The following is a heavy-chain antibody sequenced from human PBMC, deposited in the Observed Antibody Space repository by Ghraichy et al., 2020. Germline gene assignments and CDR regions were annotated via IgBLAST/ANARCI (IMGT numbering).Heavy chain of an antibody. V-gene: IGHV4-34*01. Sequence: SQTLSLTCAVYGGSFSGYYWSWIRQPPGKGLEWIGEINHSGSTNYNPSLKSRVTISVDTSKNQFSLKLSSVTAADTAVYYCARGLARYDYGDPRGFDYWGQGTLVTVSS. J-gene: IGHJ4*02. CDR1: GGSFSGYY. D-gene: IGHD4-17*01. CDR3: ARGLARYDYGDPRGFDY. CDR2: INHSGST.